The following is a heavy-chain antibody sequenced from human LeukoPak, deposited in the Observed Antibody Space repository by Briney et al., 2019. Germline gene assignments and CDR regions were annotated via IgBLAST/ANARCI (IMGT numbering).Heavy chain of an antibody. V-gene: IGHV4-59*08. CDR3: ARRSDLWSGFRSDYYYMDV. J-gene: IGHJ6*03. CDR2: IHYGGNT. D-gene: IGHD3-3*01. Sequence: SETLSLTCTVSGASMNKYYWSWIRQPPGKGLEWIGYIHYGGNTNYSPSPKSRLTISVDRSNNQFSLSLTSVTAADTAVYYCARRSDLWSGFRSDYYYMDVWGNGTTVIVSS. CDR1: GASMNKYY.